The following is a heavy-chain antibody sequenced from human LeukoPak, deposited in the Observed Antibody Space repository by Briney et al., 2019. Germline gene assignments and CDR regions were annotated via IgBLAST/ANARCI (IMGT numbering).Heavy chain of an antibody. CDR2: ITGDGAKT. CDR3: AKGRTGYIPDS. D-gene: IGHD6-13*01. V-gene: IGHV3-23*01. J-gene: IGHJ4*02. Sequence: PGGSLRPSCAASGFTFSTYTMTWVRQAPGKGLEWVSVITGDGAKTFYADSVTGRFTISRDNSKNTLYLQMNSLRVEDTAVYYCAKGRTGYIPDSWGQGTLVTVSS. CDR1: GFTFSTYT.